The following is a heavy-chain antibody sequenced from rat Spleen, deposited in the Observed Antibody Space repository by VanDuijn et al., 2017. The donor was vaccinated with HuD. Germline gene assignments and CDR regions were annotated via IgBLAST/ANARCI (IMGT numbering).Heavy chain of an antibody. D-gene: IGHD1-9*01. Sequence: EVQLMESGGGLVQPGKSLKLSCVASGFTFNVYWMAWIRQAPGKGLEWVATITHNDGSTYYPDSVKGRFTISIDNAENTVYLQMNSMRYEDTATYYCALRYYGYTYYWFAYWGQGVMVTVSS. CDR3: ALRYYGYTYYWFAY. CDR2: ITHNDGST. V-gene: IGHV5-31*01. CDR1: GFTFNVYW. J-gene: IGHJ2*01.